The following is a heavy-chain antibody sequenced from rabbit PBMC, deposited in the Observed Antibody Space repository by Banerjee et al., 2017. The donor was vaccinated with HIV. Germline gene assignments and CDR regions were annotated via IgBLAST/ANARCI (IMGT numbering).Heavy chain of an antibody. CDR1: GFSFSSRYY. CDR3: ARVAGSRHSPFNL. Sequence: QEQLEESGGDLVKPGASLTLTCTASGFSFSSRYYMCWVRQAPGKGLEWIACIYAGSNDSAYYASWAKGRFTISKTSSTTVTLQMTSLTATDTATYFCARVAGSRHSPFNLWGPGTLVTVS. CDR2: IYAGSNDSA. D-gene: IGHD4-2*01. J-gene: IGHJ4*01. V-gene: IGHV1S45*01.